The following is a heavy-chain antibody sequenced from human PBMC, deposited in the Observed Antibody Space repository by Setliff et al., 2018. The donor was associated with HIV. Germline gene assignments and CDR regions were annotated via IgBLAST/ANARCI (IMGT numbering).Heavy chain of an antibody. D-gene: IGHD1-26*01. V-gene: IGHV4-39*01. J-gene: IGHJ4*02. CDR1: GGSISSSSYC. CDR2: IYYSGST. CDR3: ARGKGGLVGPAEFDY. Sequence: SETLSLTCTVSGGSISSSSYCWGWIRQPPGKGLEWIGSIYYSGSTYYNPSLKSRVTMSEETSKNQFSLKWKSVTAADTAIYFCARGKGGLVGPAEFDYWGPGTLVTVSS.